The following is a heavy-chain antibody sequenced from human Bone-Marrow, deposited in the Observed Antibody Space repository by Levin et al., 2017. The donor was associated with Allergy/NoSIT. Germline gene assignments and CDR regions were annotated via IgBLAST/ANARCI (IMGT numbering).Heavy chain of an antibody. V-gene: IGHV4-38-2*02. CDR1: GYSISSGYY. J-gene: IGHJ6*02. CDR2: IYHSGST. CDR3: AREAVHGDHRGTYYYYGMDV. Sequence: SETLSLTCTVSGYSISSGYYWGWIRQPPGKGLEWIGSIYHSGSTYYNPSLKSRVTISVDTSKNQFSLKLSSVTAADTAVYYCAREAVHGDHRGTYYYYGMDVWGQGTTVTVSS. D-gene: IGHD4-17*01.